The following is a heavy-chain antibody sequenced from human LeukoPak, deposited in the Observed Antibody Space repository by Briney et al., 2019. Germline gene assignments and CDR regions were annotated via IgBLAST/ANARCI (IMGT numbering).Heavy chain of an antibody. Sequence: GGSLRLSRAASGFTFSHYWMAWVRQAPGKGLEWVANIKEDGNDKHYLDSVRGRFTISRDNSKNTLYLQMNSLRAEDTAVYYCAKDPRHDYWGQGTLVTVSS. J-gene: IGHJ4*02. CDR2: IKEDGNDK. V-gene: IGHV3-7*03. CDR1: GFTFSHYW. CDR3: AKDPRHDY.